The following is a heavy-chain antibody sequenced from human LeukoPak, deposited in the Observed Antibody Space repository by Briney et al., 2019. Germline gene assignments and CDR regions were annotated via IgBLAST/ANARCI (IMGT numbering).Heavy chain of an antibody. CDR2: INPNSGGA. CDR1: GYTFTGYY. V-gene: IGHV1-2*02. CDR3: ARDKSLADPYFFDY. J-gene: IGHJ4*02. Sequence: GASVKVSCKASGYTFTGYYIHWVRQAPGKGLEGMGWINPNSGGANYAQKFQGRVTMTRDTSISAAYMDLHSLRSDDTAVYFCARDKSLADPYFFDYWGQGTLVTVSS.